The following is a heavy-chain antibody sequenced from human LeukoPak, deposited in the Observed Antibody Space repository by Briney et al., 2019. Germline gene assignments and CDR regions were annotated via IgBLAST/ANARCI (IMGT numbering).Heavy chain of an antibody. J-gene: IGHJ4*02. CDR1: GFTFSSFG. CDR2: FGISGST. CDR3: AKDLFDSSSWYTSPPDY. Sequence: GGSLRLSCAASGFTFSSFGMGWVRQASGKSLEWVSTFGISGSTYFADSVKGRFTISRDTSKNTLYLQMDSLRAEDTAVYYCAKDLFDSSSWYTSPPDYWGQGTLVTVSS. V-gene: IGHV3-23*01. D-gene: IGHD6-13*01.